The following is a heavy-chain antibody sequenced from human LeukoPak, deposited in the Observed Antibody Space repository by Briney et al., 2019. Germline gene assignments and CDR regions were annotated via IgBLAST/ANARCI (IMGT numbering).Heavy chain of an antibody. V-gene: IGHV3-48*02. CDR1: GFTFSNYN. CDR2: ITSSSTI. J-gene: IGHJ4*02. CDR3: ARGGGYCSGGSCYYFDY. Sequence: GGSLRLSCAASGFTFSNYNMNWVRQAPGKGLEWVSHITSSSTIYYADSVKGRLTISRDNAKNSLYLQMNSLRDEDTAVYYCARGGGYCSGGSCYYFDYWGQGTLVTVSS. D-gene: IGHD2-15*01.